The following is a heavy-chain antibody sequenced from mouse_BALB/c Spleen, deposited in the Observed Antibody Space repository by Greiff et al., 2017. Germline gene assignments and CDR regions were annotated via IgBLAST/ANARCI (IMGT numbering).Heavy chain of an antibody. D-gene: IGHD2-4*01. J-gene: IGHJ3*01. Sequence: QVQLQQSGAELVKPGASVKLSCKASGYTFTSYYMYWVKQRPGQGLEWIGEIKPSNGGTNFNEKFKSKATLTVDKSYSTAYMQLSSLTSEDSAVYYCTSSRDYDYNVWFAYWGQGTLVTVSA. CDR1: GYTFTSYY. CDR2: IKPSNGGT. CDR3: TSSRDYDYNVWFAY. V-gene: IGHV1S81*02.